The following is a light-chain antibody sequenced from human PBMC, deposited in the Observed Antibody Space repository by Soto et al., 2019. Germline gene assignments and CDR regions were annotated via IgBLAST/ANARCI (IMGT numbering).Light chain of an antibody. V-gene: IGKV1-5*01. J-gene: IGKJ1*01. Sequence: DVQMTQSPSSLSPSVGDRVTITCRASRGISDWLAWYQQKPGKAPELLIFDASNLKSGVSSRFSGSGSGTEFTLTISRLQPDDVATYYCLQYSSHSWTFGQGNKVDTK. CDR1: RGISDW. CDR3: LQYSSHSWT. CDR2: DAS.